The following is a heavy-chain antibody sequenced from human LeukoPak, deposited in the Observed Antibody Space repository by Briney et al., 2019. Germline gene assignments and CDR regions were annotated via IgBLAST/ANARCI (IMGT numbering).Heavy chain of an antibody. D-gene: IGHD3-10*01. CDR1: GYTFTSYG. J-gene: IGHJ4*02. CDR2: IIPILGIA. Sequence: SVKVSCKASGYTFTSYGISWVGQAPGQGLEWMGRIIPILGIANYAQKFQGRVTITADKSTSTAYMELSSLRSEDTAVYYCASVGDASVQTGVDYWGQGTLVTVSS. CDR3: ASVGDASVQTGVDY. V-gene: IGHV1-69*04.